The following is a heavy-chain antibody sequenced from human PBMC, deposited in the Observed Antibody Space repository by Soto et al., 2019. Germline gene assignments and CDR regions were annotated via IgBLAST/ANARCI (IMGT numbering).Heavy chain of an antibody. D-gene: IGHD3-22*01. CDR1: GGSISSGGYY. V-gene: IGHV4-31*03. CDR2: IYYSGST. CDR3: ASAGYGVVVRIDC. J-gene: IGHJ4*02. Sequence: HVQLQESGPGLVKPSQTLSLTCTVSGGSISSGGYYGRGLGQHPGKGLEWIGYIYYSGSTYYNPSRKSRVTISVDTSKNQFSLKLSSVTAADTAVYYCASAGYGVVVRIDCWGQGTLVTVSS.